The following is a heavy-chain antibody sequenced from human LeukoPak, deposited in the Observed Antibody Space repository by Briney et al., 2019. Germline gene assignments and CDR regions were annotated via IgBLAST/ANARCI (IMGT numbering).Heavy chain of an antibody. CDR3: AKDGAVGATMNYFDY. CDR2: ISGSNSYI. V-gene: IGHV3-21*04. D-gene: IGHD1-26*01. Sequence: GGSLRLSCAASGFTFNSYSMNWVRQAPGKGLEWVSSISGSNSYIYYADSVKGRFTISRDNSKNTLYLQMNSLRAEDTAVYYCAKDGAVGATMNYFDYWGQGTLVTVSS. J-gene: IGHJ4*02. CDR1: GFTFNSYS.